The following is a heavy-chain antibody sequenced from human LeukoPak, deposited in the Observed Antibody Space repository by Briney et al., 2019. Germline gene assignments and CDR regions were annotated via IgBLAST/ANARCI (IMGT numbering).Heavy chain of an antibody. D-gene: IGHD3-3*01. J-gene: IGHJ4*02. CDR1: GFTFSNYA. CDR2: ITGSGGDA. V-gene: IGHV3-23*01. Sequence: LPGGSLRLSCAASGFTFSNYAMNWVRQAPGKGLEWVSSITGSGGDAYYADSVKGRFTISRDNSKNTLDLQMNSLRAEDTAVYYCAKGQSRDDFWSGYLPHFDYWGQGTLVTVFS. CDR3: AKGQSRDDFWSGYLPHFDY.